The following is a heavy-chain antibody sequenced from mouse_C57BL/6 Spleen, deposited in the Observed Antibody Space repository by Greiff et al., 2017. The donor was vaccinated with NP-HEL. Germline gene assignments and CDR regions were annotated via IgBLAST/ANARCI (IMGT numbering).Heavy chain of an antibody. J-gene: IGHJ4*01. CDR2: IYPGVGDT. Sequence: VQLHQSGPELVKPGASVKISCKASGYAFSSSWMNWVRQRPGKGLEWIGRIYPGVGDTNYTGKFKGKATLTADTSSSTAYMQISSLTSEDSAVYVCATPPPYYYGSSRYAMDYWGQGTSVTVSS. V-gene: IGHV1-82*01. CDR1: GYAFSSSW. CDR3: ATPPPYYYGSSRYAMDY. D-gene: IGHD1-1*01.